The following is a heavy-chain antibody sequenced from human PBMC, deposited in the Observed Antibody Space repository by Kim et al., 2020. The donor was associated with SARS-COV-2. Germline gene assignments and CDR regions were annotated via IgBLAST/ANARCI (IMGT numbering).Heavy chain of an antibody. Sequence: YNPSLKSRVTISVDTSKNQFSLKLSSVTAADTAVYYCAREVVQFYYFDYWGQGTLVTVSS. CDR3: AREVVQFYYFDY. J-gene: IGHJ4*02. V-gene: IGHV4-31*02. D-gene: IGHD2-15*01.